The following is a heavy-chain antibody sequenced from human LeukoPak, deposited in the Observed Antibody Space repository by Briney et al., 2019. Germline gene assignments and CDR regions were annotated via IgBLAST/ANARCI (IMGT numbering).Heavy chain of an antibody. D-gene: IGHD3-9*01. J-gene: IGHJ4*02. CDR1: GFIFSNAW. CDR3: TTVYLTGEGNDC. Sequence: GGSLRLSCAASGFIFSNAWMNWVRQAPGKGLEWVGRIKSKTDGGTTDYAAPVKGRFIISRDDSKNTLYLQMNSLKTEDTALYYCTTVYLTGEGNDCWGQGTLVTVSS. V-gene: IGHV3-15*07. CDR2: IKSKTDGGTT.